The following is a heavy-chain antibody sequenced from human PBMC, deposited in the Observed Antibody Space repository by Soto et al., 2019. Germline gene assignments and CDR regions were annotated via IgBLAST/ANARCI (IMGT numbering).Heavy chain of an antibody. CDR1: GFTFGSYA. D-gene: IGHD3-3*01. CDR2: ISGRGAST. V-gene: IGHV3-23*01. Sequence: GGSLRLSCAASGFTFGSYAMSWVRQAPGKGLEWVSAISGRGASTYYADSVKGRFTISRDNSKNTLYLQMNSLRAEDTAVYYCAKGDNTIFGVVTFFDYWGQGTLVTVSS. CDR3: AKGDNTIFGVVTFFDY. J-gene: IGHJ4*02.